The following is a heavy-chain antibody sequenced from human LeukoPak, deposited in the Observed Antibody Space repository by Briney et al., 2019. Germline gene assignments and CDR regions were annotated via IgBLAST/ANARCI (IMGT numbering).Heavy chain of an antibody. D-gene: IGHD6-13*01. V-gene: IGHV4-39*01. CDR1: GGSISSGIYY. Sequence: SETLSLTCTVSGGSISSGIYYWGWIRQPPGKGLEWIGSIYYSGHAYYNPSLKSRVAISVDTSKNRLSLKRNSVTAADTAVYYCARHVRQQLPPKAFDYWGQGTLVTVSS. CDR2: IYYSGHA. J-gene: IGHJ4*02. CDR3: ARHVRQQLPPKAFDY.